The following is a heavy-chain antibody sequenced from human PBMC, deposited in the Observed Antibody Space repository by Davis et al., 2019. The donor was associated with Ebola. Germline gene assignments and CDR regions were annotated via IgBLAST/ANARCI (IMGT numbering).Heavy chain of an antibody. CDR2: INPSGGST. J-gene: IGHJ5*02. CDR3: ARGINYYYGSGSYERGWFDP. Sequence: ASVKVSCKASGYTFTSYYMHWVRQAPGQGLEWMGIINPSGGSTSYAQKFQGRVTMTRDTSTSTVYMELSSLRSEDTAVYYCARGINYYYGSGSYERGWFDPWGQGTLVTVSS. D-gene: IGHD3-10*01. V-gene: IGHV1-46*01. CDR1: GYTFTSYY.